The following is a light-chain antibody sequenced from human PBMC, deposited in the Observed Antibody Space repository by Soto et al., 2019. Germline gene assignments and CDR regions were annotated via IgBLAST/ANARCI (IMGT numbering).Light chain of an antibody. V-gene: IGLV2-18*02. Sequence: QSALTQPPSVSGSPGQSVTISCTGTSSDVGSYNRVSWYQQPPGTAPKLMIYEVSNRPSGVSDRFSGSKSGNTASLTISGLQAEDEADYYCSSCTTSSTYVFGSGTKVTVL. CDR3: SSCTTSSTYV. J-gene: IGLJ1*01. CDR2: EVS. CDR1: SSDVGSYNR.